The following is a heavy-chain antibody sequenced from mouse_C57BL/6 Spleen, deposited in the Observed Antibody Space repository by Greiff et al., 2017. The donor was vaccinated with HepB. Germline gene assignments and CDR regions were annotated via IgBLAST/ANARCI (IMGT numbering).Heavy chain of an antibody. D-gene: IGHD1-1*01. V-gene: IGHV5-17*01. CDR3: ARKILSTTVEGEFAY. CDR2: ISSGSSTI. CDR1: GFTFSDYG. J-gene: IGHJ3*01. Sequence: DVHLVESGGGLVKPGGSLKLSCAASGFTFSDYGMHWVRQAPEKGLEWVAYISSGSSTIYYADTVKGRFTISRDNAKNTLFLQMTSLRSEDTAMYYCARKILSTTVEGEFAYWGQGTLVTVSA.